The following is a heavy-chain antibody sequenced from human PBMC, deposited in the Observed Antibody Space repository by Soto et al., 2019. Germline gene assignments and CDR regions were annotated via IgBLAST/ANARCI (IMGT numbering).Heavy chain of an antibody. J-gene: IGHJ6*02. CDR1: GYSFTSYW. CDR3: ARYCTSTGCYYNGMDV. Sequence: LGESLKISCKGSGYSFTSYWITWVRQMPGKGLEWMGRIDPSDSNINYSPSFQGHVTISADKSISTAYLQWSSLKASDTAMYYCARYCTSTGCYYNGMDVWGQGTTVTVYS. D-gene: IGHD2-2*01. V-gene: IGHV5-10-1*01. CDR2: IDPSDSNI.